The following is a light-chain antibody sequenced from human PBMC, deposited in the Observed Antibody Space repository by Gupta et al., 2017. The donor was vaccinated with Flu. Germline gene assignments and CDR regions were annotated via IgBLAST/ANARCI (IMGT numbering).Light chain of an antibody. Sequence: GDTVTITCRASQSITKWLTWSQQKPGKAPKLLIYQASYLETGVPSRFSGSGSGTEFTLTISSLQPDDFGTYYCQQYTNYPLSFGGGTKVEIK. CDR2: QAS. J-gene: IGKJ4*01. CDR3: QQYTNYPLS. V-gene: IGKV1-5*03. CDR1: QSITKW.